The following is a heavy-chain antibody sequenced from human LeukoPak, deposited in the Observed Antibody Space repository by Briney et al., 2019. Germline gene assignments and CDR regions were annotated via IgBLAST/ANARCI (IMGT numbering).Heavy chain of an antibody. J-gene: IGHJ3*02. Sequence: PSETLSLTCTVSGGSISSYYWSWIRQPPGKGLEWIGCIYYSGSTNYNPSLKSRVTISVDTSKNQFSLKLSSVTAADTAVYYCAREYSYDQREAFDIWGQGTMVTVSS. V-gene: IGHV4-59*01. CDR3: AREYSYDQREAFDI. CDR1: GGSISSYY. D-gene: IGHD5-18*01. CDR2: IYYSGST.